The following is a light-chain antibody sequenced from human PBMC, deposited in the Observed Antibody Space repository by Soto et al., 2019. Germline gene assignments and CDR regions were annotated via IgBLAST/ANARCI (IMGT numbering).Light chain of an antibody. Sequence: VMTQSPVTLSVSPGERATLSCRASQSVTSNLAWYQQKPGQAPRLLIYAASTRPTGIPVRFSGSGSGAEFTLTISSLQSEDFAIYYCQQYNNFPYTFGQGTKLEIK. J-gene: IGKJ2*01. V-gene: IGKV3-15*01. CDR3: QQYNNFPYT. CDR2: AAS. CDR1: QSVTSN.